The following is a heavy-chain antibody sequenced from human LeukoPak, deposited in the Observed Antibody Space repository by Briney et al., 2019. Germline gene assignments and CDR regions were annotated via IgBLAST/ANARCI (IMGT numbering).Heavy chain of an antibody. Sequence: ASVKVSCKASGYTITSYGISWVRQAPGQGLEWMGWISAYNGNTNYAQKLQGRVTMTTDTSTSTAYMELRSLRSDDTAVYYCARDYTPIGYYYGMDVWGRGTTVTVSS. CDR1: GYTITSYG. CDR2: ISAYNGNT. CDR3: ARDYTPIGYYYGMDV. D-gene: IGHD2-15*01. J-gene: IGHJ6*02. V-gene: IGHV1-18*01.